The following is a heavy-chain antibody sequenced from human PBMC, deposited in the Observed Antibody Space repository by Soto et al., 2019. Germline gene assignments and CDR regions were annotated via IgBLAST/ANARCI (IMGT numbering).Heavy chain of an antibody. CDR3: ARRYGGNFDY. CDR2: IYYSGST. Sequence: PSLTCTVSGGSISSYYWSWFRQPPGKGLEWIGYIYYSGSTNYNPSLKSRVTISVGTSKNQFSLKLSSVTAADTAVYYCARRYGGNFDYWGQGTLVTVSS. CDR1: GGSISSYY. V-gene: IGHV4-59*01. J-gene: IGHJ4*02. D-gene: IGHD3-16*01.